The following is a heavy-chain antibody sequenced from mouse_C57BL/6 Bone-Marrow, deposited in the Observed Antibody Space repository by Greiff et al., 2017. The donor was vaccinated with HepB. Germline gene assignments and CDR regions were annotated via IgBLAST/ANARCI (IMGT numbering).Heavy chain of an antibody. J-gene: IGHJ2*01. Sequence: DVMLVESGGGLVKPGGSLKLSCAASGFTFSDYGMHWVRQAPEKGLEWVAYISSGSSTIYYADTVKGRFTISRDNAKNTLFLQMTSLRSEDTAMYYCARDYGSSHDYWGQGTTLTVSS. V-gene: IGHV5-17*01. D-gene: IGHD1-1*01. CDR3: ARDYGSSHDY. CDR1: GFTFSDYG. CDR2: ISSGSSTI.